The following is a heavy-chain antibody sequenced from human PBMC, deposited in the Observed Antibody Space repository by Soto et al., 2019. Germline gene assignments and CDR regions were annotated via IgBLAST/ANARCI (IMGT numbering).Heavy chain of an antibody. CDR1: GASIKNFSYY. D-gene: IGHD3-10*01. CDR2: VYYNENT. CDR3: ARRERYYGSPGWFDP. J-gene: IGHJ5*01. V-gene: IGHV4-39*01. Sequence: SETLSLTCSVSGASIKNFSYYLGWLRQPPGKGLEWIGTVYYNENTYYNPSLKSRVAISVDTAKNQFSLNLRSVTAADTAIYFCARRERYYGSPGWFDPWGQGTLVTVSS.